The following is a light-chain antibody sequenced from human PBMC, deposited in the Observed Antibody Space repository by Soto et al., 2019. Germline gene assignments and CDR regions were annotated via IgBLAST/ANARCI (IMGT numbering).Light chain of an antibody. Sequence: EIVLTQSPGTVSLSPGERATLSCWASQSVRNDYLAWYQQKPGQAPRVFIYGASTRATGIPDRFSGSGSGTEFTLTISSLQPDDFATYYCQHYNSYSEAFGQGTKVDI. V-gene: IGKV3-20*01. CDR3: QHYNSYSEA. CDR2: GAS. J-gene: IGKJ1*01. CDR1: QSVRNDY.